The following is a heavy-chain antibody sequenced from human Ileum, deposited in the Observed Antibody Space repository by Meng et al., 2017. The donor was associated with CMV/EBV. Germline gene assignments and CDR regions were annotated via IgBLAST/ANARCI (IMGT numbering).Heavy chain of an antibody. D-gene: IGHD2-2*02. J-gene: IGHJ4*02. V-gene: IGHV3-21*01. CDR1: GFTFSSYS. CDR2: ISSSSSYI. CDR3: ASGGYCSSTSCYTDY. Sequence: GESLKISCAASGFTFSSYSMNWVRQAPGKGLEWVSSISSSSSYIYYADSVKGRFTISRDNAKNSLYLQMNSLRAEDTAVYYCASGGYCSSTSCYTDYWGQGTLVTVSS.